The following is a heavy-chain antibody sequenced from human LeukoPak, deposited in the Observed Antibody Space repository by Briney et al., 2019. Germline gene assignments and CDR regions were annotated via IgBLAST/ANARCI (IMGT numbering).Heavy chain of an antibody. D-gene: IGHD2-2*01. CDR1: GYTFTGYY. J-gene: IGHJ4*02. CDR3: ARANPLYCSSTTCLFDY. CDR2: INPNSGDT. Sequence: ASVKVSCKASGYTFTGYYMHWVRQAPGQGLEWMGWINPNSGDTNYAQKFQGRVTMTRDTSISTAHMELSRLRSDDTAMYYCARANPLYCSSTTCLFDYWGQGTLVTVSS. V-gene: IGHV1-2*02.